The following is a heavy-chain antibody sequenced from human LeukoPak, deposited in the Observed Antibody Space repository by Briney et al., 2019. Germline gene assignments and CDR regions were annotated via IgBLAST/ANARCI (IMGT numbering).Heavy chain of an antibody. CDR1: GGSFSGYY. D-gene: IGHD3-9*01. Sequence: SETLSLTCAVYGGSFSGYYWSWIRQPPGKGLEWIGEINHSGSTNYNPSLKSRVTISVDTSKNQFSLKLSSVTAADTAVYYRARAVTRSKYYDILTGFLFDYWGQGTLVTVSS. J-gene: IGHJ4*02. CDR3: ARAVTRSKYYDILTGFLFDY. V-gene: IGHV4-34*01. CDR2: INHSGST.